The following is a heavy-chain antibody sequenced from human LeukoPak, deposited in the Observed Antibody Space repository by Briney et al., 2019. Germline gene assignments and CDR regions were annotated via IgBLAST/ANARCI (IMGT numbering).Heavy chain of an antibody. CDR2: FCDSGGNT. CDR1: GFTYSSYA. Sequence: PGGSLRLSCAAWGFTYSSYAMSWVPQATGKGLEWLSAFCDSGGNTYYADSVKGRFTISRDNSKKPLYLQMSSLRAEDTAVYYCAKGGGFERLNYYYMDVWGKGTTVIISS. D-gene: IGHD3-9*01. V-gene: IGHV3-23*01. CDR3: AKGGGFERLNYYYMDV. J-gene: IGHJ6*03.